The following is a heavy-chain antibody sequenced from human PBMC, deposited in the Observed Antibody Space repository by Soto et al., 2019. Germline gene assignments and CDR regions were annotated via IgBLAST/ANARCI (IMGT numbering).Heavy chain of an antibody. CDR3: ASSEPLYSSGWCGSYGMDV. Sequence: PSETLSLTCAVYGGSFSGYYWSWIRQPPGKGLEWIGEINHSGSTNYNPSLKSRVTISVDTSKNQFSLKLSSVTAADTAVYYCASSEPLYSSGWCGSYGMDVWGQGTTVTVSS. CDR2: INHSGST. D-gene: IGHD6-19*01. V-gene: IGHV4-34*01. CDR1: GGSFSGYY. J-gene: IGHJ6*02.